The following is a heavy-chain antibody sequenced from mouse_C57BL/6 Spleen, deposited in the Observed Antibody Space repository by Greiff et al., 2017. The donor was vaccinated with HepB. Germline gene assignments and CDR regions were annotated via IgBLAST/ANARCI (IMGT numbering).Heavy chain of an antibody. CDR3: ARGITAFGFAY. V-gene: IGHV1-59*01. CDR1: GYTFTSYW. Sequence: QVQLQQPGAELVRPGTSVKLSCKASGYTFTSYWMHWVKQRPGQGLEWIGVIDPSDSYTNYNPKFKGKATLTVDTSSSTAYMQLSSLTSEDSAVYYCARGITAFGFAYWGQGTLVTVSA. D-gene: IGHD3-1*01. J-gene: IGHJ3*01. CDR2: IDPSDSYT.